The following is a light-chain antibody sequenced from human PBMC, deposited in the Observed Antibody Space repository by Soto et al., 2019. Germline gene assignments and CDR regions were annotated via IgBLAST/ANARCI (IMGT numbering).Light chain of an antibody. CDR3: CSYAGSSTLV. CDR2: EGS. Sequence: QSALTQPASVSGSPGQSITISCTGTSSDVGSYNLVSWYQQHPGKAPKLMIYEGSKRPSGVSNRFSGSKSGNTASLTISGLQAEDEADYYCCSYAGSSTLVFGGGTKVT. V-gene: IGLV2-23*01. J-gene: IGLJ2*01. CDR1: SSDVGSYNL.